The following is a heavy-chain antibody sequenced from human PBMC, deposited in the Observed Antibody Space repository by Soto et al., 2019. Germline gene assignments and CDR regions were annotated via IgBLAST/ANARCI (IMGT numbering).Heavy chain of an antibody. V-gene: IGHV3-20*04. CDR3: ARDHRWGYEYGDYGDS. CDR1: GFSLEEYG. CDR2: MHRNGNST. D-gene: IGHD4-17*01. Sequence: EVQLVESGGGVVRPGGSLRLACVVSGFSLEEYGMSWVRQGQGKGPEWVSGMHRNGNSTGYADAVKGRFTISRDDAKNSLYLQMSSLRAEDTAFYYCARDHRWGYEYGDYGDSWGHGTLVTVSS. J-gene: IGHJ5*01.